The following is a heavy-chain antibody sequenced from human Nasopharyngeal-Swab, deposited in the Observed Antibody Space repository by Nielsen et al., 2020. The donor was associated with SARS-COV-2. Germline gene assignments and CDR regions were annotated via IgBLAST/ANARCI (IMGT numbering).Heavy chain of an antibody. CDR3: ARGPQGGSRRPYYFDY. Sequence: WIRQPPGKGLEWIGEINHSGSTNYNPSLKSRVTMSVDTSKNQFSLKLSSVTAADTAVYYCARGPQGGSRRPYYFDYWGQGTLVTVSS. D-gene: IGHD1-26*01. J-gene: IGHJ4*02. V-gene: IGHV4-34*01. CDR2: INHSGST.